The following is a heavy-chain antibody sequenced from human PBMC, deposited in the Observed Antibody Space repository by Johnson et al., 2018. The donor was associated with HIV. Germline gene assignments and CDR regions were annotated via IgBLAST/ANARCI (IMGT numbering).Heavy chain of an antibody. CDR1: GFSFTNAW. J-gene: IGHJ3*02. CDR2: IKSETDGGTT. V-gene: IGHV3-15*01. Sequence: VQLVESGGGLVKPGGSLRLSCAASGFSFTNAWMSWVRQAPGKGLEWVGRIKSETDGGTTDYAAPVKDRFTISRDDSTHTLYLQMNSLRAEDTAVYYCARAPHPQWQWLPPGAFDIWGQGTMVTVSS. CDR3: ARAPHPQWQWLPPGAFDI. D-gene: IGHD6-19*01.